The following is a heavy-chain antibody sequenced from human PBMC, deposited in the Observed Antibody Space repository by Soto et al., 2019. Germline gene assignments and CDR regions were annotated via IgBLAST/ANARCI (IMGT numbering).Heavy chain of an antibody. Sequence: EVQLVESGGGLVKPGGSLRLSCAASGFTFRSFTMNWVRQAPGKGLEWVSTISSNSAYIYYTDALRGRLTISRDNAKNSLHLPTNSLRAEDTAVYYSTRDASRDSSARGWFEPWGPGTLVTVSS. CDR1: GFTFRSFT. J-gene: IGHJ5*02. D-gene: IGHD6-13*01. CDR2: ISSNSAYI. V-gene: IGHV3-21*02. CDR3: TRDASRDSSARGWFEP.